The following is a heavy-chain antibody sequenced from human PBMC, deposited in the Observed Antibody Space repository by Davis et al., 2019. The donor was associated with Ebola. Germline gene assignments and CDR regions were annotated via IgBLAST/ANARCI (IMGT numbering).Heavy chain of an antibody. V-gene: IGHV3-30-3*02. CDR2: ISYDGSNK. J-gene: IGHJ6*03. CDR3: AKSPSIAAVYYYYMDV. Sequence: PGGSLRLSCAASGFTFSSYAMHWVRQAPGKGLEWVAVISYDGSNKYYADSVKGRFTISRDNSKNTLYLQMNSLRAEDTAVYYCAKSPSIAAVYYYYMDVWGKGTTVTVSS. CDR1: GFTFSSYA. D-gene: IGHD6-13*01.